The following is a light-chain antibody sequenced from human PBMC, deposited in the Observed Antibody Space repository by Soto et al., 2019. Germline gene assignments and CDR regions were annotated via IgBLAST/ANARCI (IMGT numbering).Light chain of an antibody. CDR3: QQYNGYWT. Sequence: DIQMTQSPSTLSASVGDRVTITCRASQRINNWLAWYQQKPGKAPKLLIYKASNLQSGVPSRFSGSGSGTEFTLTISSLQHDDSATYYCQQYNGYWTFGQGTRVEIK. CDR2: KAS. CDR1: QRINNW. V-gene: IGKV1-5*03. J-gene: IGKJ1*01.